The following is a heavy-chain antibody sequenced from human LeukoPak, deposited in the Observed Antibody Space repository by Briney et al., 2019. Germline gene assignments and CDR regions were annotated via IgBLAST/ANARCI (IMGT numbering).Heavy chain of an antibody. CDR1: GLTFSGSA. CDR2: IRSKANSYAT. V-gene: IGHV3-73*01. CDR3: TRLGEYTSSWDEY. J-gene: IGHJ4*02. D-gene: IGHD6-13*01. Sequence: GGSLKLSCAASGLTFSGSAIHWVRQASGKGLEWVGRIRSKANSYATGIAASVKGRFTVSRDDSKNTAYLQMNSLKTEDTAVYYCTRLGEYTSSWDEYWGQGTLVTVSS.